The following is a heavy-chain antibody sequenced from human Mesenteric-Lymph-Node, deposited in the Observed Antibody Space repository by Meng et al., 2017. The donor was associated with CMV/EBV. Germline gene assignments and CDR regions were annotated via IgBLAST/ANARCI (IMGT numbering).Heavy chain of an antibody. D-gene: IGHD5-24*01. CDR3: ARDRGWLQFLDS. CDR1: GITFRSLG. CDR2: IGTDGGTT. Sequence: ESLKISCAASGITFRSLGFHWVRQTPGKGLEYVSVIGTDGGTTYYADSVKGRFTISRDNSKDTLYLHMSSLRVEDMGVYHCARDRGWLQFLDSWGQGTLVTVSS. J-gene: IGHJ4*02. V-gene: IGHV3-64*02.